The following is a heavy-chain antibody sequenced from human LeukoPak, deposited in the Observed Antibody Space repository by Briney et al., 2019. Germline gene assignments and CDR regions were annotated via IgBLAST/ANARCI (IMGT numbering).Heavy chain of an antibody. CDR1: GGSISSNNW. D-gene: IGHD1-1*01. J-gene: IGHJ4*02. V-gene: IGHV4-4*02. CDR2: IYHSGSP. CDR3: ARVNINNWHSCDY. Sequence: SETLSLTCAVSGGSISSNNWWGWVRQPPGKGLEWIGEIYHSGSPNYNPSLKSRVTISVDNSMNHFSLTLSSVTAADTAVYYCARVNINNWHSCDYWGQGTLVTVSS.